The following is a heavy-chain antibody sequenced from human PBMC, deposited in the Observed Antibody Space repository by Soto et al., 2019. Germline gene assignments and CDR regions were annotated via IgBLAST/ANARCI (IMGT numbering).Heavy chain of an antibody. Sequence: AAVKDSCKTSGYTCTTNCIIGLLQVPGQGHEWIGWISAYNGNTTYAQKLQGRVTMTQERSTRTAYMEPRSLRSDEAGEYYCERVRRWIDGMDVWGQGTTVTVSS. CDR2: ISAYNGNT. CDR1: GYTCTTNC. CDR3: ERVRRWIDGMDV. V-gene: IGHV1-18*04. J-gene: IGHJ6*02. D-gene: IGHD1-1*01.